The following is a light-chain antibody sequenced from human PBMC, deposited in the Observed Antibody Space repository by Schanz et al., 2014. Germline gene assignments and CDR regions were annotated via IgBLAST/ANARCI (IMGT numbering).Light chain of an antibody. CDR1: SSDVGGYNY. J-gene: IGLJ3*02. CDR3: SSYTRSSAWV. Sequence: QSVLTQPASVSGSPGQPITISCTGTSSDVGGYNYVSWYQQHPGKAPKLMIYDVSNRPSGVSYRFSGSKSGNMASLTISGLQAEDEADYYCSSYTRSSAWVFGGGTKLTVL. V-gene: IGLV2-14*01. CDR2: DVS.